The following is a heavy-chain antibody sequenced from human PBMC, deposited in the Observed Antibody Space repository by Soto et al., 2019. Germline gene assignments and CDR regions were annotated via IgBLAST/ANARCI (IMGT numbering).Heavy chain of an antibody. CDR1: GVSITSYF. D-gene: IGHD3-9*01. V-gene: IGHV4-59*01. J-gene: IGHJ4*02. CDR2: ISFSGAT. CDR3: ARDRRDGYKRYFAF. Sequence: SETLSLTCTVSGVSITSYFWSWIRQTPGKGLDWIGSISFSGATYSNPSLKGRAALSVDTSENHLSLTLNSVTSADKAVYFCARDRRDGYKRYFAFWGKGNQVTVSS.